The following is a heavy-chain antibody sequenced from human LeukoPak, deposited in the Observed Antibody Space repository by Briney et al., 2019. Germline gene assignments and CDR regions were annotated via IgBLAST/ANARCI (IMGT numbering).Heavy chain of an antibody. J-gene: IGHJ3*02. CDR2: IYYSGST. Sequence: PSETLSLTCTVSGGSISSSSYYWGWIRQPPGKGLEWIGSIYYSGSTYYNPSLKNRVTISVDTSKNQCSLELSSVTAADTAVYYCARHKAASSGWTDAFDIWGQGTMVTVSS. CDR3: ARHKAASSGWTDAFDI. CDR1: GGSISSSSYY. V-gene: IGHV4-39*07. D-gene: IGHD6-19*01.